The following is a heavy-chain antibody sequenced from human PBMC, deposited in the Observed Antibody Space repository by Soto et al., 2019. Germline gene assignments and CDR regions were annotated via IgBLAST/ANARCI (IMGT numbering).Heavy chain of an antibody. CDR3: ARGGGRVATPWFDP. V-gene: IGHV3-13*04. D-gene: IGHD5-12*01. CDR2: IGTAGDT. Sequence: EVQLVESGGGLVQPGGSLRLSCAASGFTFSSYDMHWVRQATGKGLEWVSAIGTAGDTYYPGSVKGRFTISRENAKNSWYLQMNSLRAGYTAVYYCARGGGRVATPWFDPWGQGTLVTVSS. J-gene: IGHJ5*02. CDR1: GFTFSSYD.